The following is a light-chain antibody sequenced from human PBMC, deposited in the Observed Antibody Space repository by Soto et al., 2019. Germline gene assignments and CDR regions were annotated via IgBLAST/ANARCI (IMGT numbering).Light chain of an antibody. CDR1: QSVSSY. V-gene: IGKV3-11*01. J-gene: IGKJ5*01. CDR2: DAS. Sequence: ELDLTQSQATLSLSPGERATLSRRASQSVSSYLAWYQQKPGQAPRLLIYDASNRATGIPARFSGSGSGTDFSLTIISLEPEDSAVYYCQQRSNWPSITFGQGTRLEIK. CDR3: QQRSNWPSIT.